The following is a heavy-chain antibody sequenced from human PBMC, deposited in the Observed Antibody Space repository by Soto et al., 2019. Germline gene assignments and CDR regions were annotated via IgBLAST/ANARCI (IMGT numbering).Heavy chain of an antibody. CDR2: IRDSDSGGTS. D-gene: IGHD2-21*01. CDR1: GFTLSSCA. V-gene: IGHV3-23*01. Sequence: TGGSLRLTCAASGFTLSSCAMGWVRQAPAKALEWLSAIRDSDSGGTSYYADSVNGRFTISRDDSKNTLYLQMRSLGAEDTAMYYGAKVRVGIDLGFDYWGQGTLVTVSS. J-gene: IGHJ4*02. CDR3: AKVRVGIDLGFDY.